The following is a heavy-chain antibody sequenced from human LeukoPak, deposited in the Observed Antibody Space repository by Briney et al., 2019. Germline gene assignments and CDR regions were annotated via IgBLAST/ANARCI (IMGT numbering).Heavy chain of an antibody. CDR2: IYYSGST. D-gene: IGHD3-22*01. J-gene: IGHJ6*03. Sequence: PSETLSLTCTVSGGSISSGDYYWSWIRQPPGKGLEWIGYIYYSGSTYYNPSLKSRVTISVDTSKNQFSLKLSSVTAADTAVYYCARGNYYYDSSGQESYYMDVWGKGTTVTVSS. CDR3: ARGNYYYDSSGQESYYMDV. CDR1: GGSISSGDYY. V-gene: IGHV4-30-4*08.